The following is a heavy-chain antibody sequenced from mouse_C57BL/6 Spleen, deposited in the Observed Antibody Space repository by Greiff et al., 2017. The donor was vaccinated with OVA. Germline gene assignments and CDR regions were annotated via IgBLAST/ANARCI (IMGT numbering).Heavy chain of an antibody. D-gene: IGHD1-1*01. J-gene: IGHJ2*01. Sequence: QVQLQQSGPELVKPGASVKISCKASGYAFSSSWMNWVKQRPGKGLEWIGRIYPGDGDTNYNGKFKGKATLTADKSSSTAYMQLSSLTSEDSAVYSGARSLISTVVATKGYFDYWGQGTTLTVSS. CDR3: ARSLISTVVATKGYFDY. CDR1: GYAFSSSW. V-gene: IGHV1-82*01. CDR2: IYPGDGDT.